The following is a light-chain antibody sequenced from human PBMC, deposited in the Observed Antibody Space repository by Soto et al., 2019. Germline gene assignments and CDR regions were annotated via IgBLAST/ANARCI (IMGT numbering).Light chain of an antibody. CDR2: AAA. J-gene: IGKJ1*01. CDR3: QQTYVTPPWA. V-gene: IGKV1-39*01. Sequence: DIQMTQSPSSLSASVGDRVTMTCRASQNINNYLNWYQQKPGKAPKLLIFAAANLEIGIPSRFNGSGSGTDFTLSISNLQPEDFATYFCQQTYVTPPWAFGQGTKVDI. CDR1: QNINNY.